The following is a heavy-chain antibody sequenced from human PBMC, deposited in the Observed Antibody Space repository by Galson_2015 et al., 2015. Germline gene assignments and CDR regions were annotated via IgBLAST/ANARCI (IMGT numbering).Heavy chain of an antibody. CDR3: AKGAITVLGAYDY. Sequence: SLRLSCAASGFMFTDYYMNWIRQAPGKGLEWVSAISTTGLSTYYADSVKGRFTFSRDNSNNTLYLQMYSLRPDDRAIYYCAKGAITVLGAYDYWGQGILVTVSS. J-gene: IGHJ4*02. CDR1: GFMFTDYY. D-gene: IGHD2-2*01. CDR2: ISTTGLST. V-gene: IGHV3-23*01.